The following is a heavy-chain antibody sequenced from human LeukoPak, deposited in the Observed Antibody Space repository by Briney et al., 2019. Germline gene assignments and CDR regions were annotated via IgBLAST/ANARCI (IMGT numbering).Heavy chain of an antibody. CDR1: GGSISSYY. CDR2: IDYSGSA. Sequence: SETLSLTCTVSGGSISSYYWSWIRQPPGKGLEYIGYIDYSGSANYNPSLKSRVTISVDTSKNQFSLKLSSVTAADTAIYYCARWRYLDVWGQGTTVTVSS. D-gene: IGHD3-9*01. V-gene: IGHV4-59*01. J-gene: IGHJ6*02. CDR3: ARWRYLDV.